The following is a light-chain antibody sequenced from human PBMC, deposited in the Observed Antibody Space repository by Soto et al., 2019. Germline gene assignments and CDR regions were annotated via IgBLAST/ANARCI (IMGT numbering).Light chain of an antibody. J-gene: IGLJ2*01. CDR3: LLSYSGARVV. CDR2: DTS. Sequence: QAVVTQEPSLTVSPGGTVTLTCGSSTGAVTSGHYPYWFQQKPGQAPRTLIYDTSNKHSWTPARFSGSLLGGKAALTLSGAQPGDEAEYYCLLSYSGARVVFGGGTQLTVL. V-gene: IGLV7-46*01. CDR1: TGAVTSGHY.